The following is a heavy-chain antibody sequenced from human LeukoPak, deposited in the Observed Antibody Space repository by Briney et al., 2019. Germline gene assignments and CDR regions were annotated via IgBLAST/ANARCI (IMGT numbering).Heavy chain of an antibody. CDR2: ISSSSSTI. V-gene: IGHV3-48*01. Sequence: PGGSLRLSCAASGFTFSGYSINWVRQAPGKGLEWVSYISSSSSTIYYADSVKGRFTISRDNAKNSLYLQMNSLRAEDTAVYYCARDSYDSSGYYYGYDAFAIWGQGTMVTVSS. CDR1: GFTFSGYS. D-gene: IGHD3-22*01. J-gene: IGHJ3*02. CDR3: ARDSYDSSGYYYGYDAFAI.